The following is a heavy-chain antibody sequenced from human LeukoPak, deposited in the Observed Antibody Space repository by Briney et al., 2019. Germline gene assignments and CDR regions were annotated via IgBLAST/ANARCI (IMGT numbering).Heavy chain of an antibody. CDR1: GYTFTSYG. J-gene: IGHJ3*02. CDR3: AGITYSSSSGSRIEFDI. V-gene: IGHV1-18*01. CDR2: ISAYNGNT. D-gene: IGHD6-6*01. Sequence: ASVKVSCKASGYTFTSYGISWVRQAPGQGLEWMGWISAYNGNTNYAQKLQGRVTMTTDTSTSTAYMELRSLRSDDTAVYYCAGITYSSSSGSRIEFDIWGQGTMVTVSS.